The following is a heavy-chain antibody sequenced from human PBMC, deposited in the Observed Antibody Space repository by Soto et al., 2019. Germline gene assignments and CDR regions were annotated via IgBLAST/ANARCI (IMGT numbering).Heavy chain of an antibody. CDR1: GFTFSSYG. Sequence: QVQLVESGGGVVQPGRSLRLSCAASGFTFSSYGMHWVRQAPGKGLEWVAVIWYDGSNKYYADSVKGRFTISRDNSKNTLYLQMNSLRAEDTAVYYCARDHRDIVLVPARNAEYFQHWGQGTLVTVSS. CDR2: IWYDGSNK. CDR3: ARDHRDIVLVPARNAEYFQH. V-gene: IGHV3-33*01. J-gene: IGHJ1*01. D-gene: IGHD2-2*01.